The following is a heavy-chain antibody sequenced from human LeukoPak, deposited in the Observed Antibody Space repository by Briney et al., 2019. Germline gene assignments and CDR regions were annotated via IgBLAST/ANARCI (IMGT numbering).Heavy chain of an antibody. Sequence: SETLSLTCTVSGGSISSYYWSWIRQPPGKGLEWIGYIYYSGSTNYNPSLKSRATISVDTSKNQFSLKLSSVTAADTAVYYCARLYMVRGPDWFDPWGQGTLVTVSS. CDR2: IYYSGST. CDR1: GGSISSYY. D-gene: IGHD3-10*01. CDR3: ARLYMVRGPDWFDP. V-gene: IGHV4-59*01. J-gene: IGHJ5*02.